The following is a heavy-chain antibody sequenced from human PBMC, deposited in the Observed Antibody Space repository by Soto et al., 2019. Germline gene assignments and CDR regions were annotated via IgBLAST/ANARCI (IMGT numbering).Heavy chain of an antibody. V-gene: IGHV3-23*01. CDR3: ARDLVDSGADYFYYYGMDV. J-gene: IGHJ6*02. CDR2: ISGSGGST. CDR1: GFTFSSYV. Sequence: EVQLLESGGGLVQPGGSLRLSCAASGFTFSSYVMSWVRQAPGKGLEWVSAISGSGGSTYYADSVKGRFTISRDNAKSSLYLEMNSLRAEDTAVYYCARDLVDSGADYFYYYGMDVWGQGTTVTVSS. D-gene: IGHD4-17*01.